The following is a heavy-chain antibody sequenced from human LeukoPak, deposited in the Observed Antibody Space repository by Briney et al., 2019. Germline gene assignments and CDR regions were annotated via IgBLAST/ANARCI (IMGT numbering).Heavy chain of an antibody. Sequence: SETLSLTCTVSGASIDIYYWSWIRQPPGKGLEWIGYTHNNGDSNYNPSLKSRLTISVDTSKNEVSLVLTSVTAADTALYYCARQPGGTAAFDIWAQGTMVTVSA. CDR3: ARQPGGTAAFDI. CDR1: GASIDIYY. D-gene: IGHD6-13*01. J-gene: IGHJ3*02. CDR2: THNNGDS. V-gene: IGHV4-59*08.